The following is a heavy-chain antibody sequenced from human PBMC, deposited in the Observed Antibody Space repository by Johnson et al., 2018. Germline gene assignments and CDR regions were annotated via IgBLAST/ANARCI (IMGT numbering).Heavy chain of an antibody. Sequence: EVQLVESGGGLVQPGGSLRLCCAASGFTFSSYSMNWVRQAPGKGLEWVSYISSSSSTIYYADSVKGRFTISRDNAKNSLYLQMNSLRAEDTAVYYCARATSGIAAAGAFDIWGQGTMVTVSS. CDR3: ARATSGIAAAGAFDI. J-gene: IGHJ3*02. CDR1: GFTFSSYS. V-gene: IGHV3-48*01. CDR2: ISSSSSTI. D-gene: IGHD6-13*01.